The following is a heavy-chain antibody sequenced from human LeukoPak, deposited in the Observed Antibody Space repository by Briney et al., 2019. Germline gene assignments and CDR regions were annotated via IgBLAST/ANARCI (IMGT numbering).Heavy chain of an antibody. D-gene: IGHD3-3*01. V-gene: IGHV3-7*01. J-gene: IGHJ4*02. CDR3: ARDRNGFLEWLSSFLDY. Sequence: QPGGSLRLSCAASGFTFSSYWMSWVRQAPGKGLEWVANIKQDGSEKYYVDSVKGRFTISRDNAKNSLYLQMNSLRAEDTAVYYCARDRNGFLEWLSSFLDYWGQGTLVTVSS. CDR2: IKQDGSEK. CDR1: GFTFSSYW.